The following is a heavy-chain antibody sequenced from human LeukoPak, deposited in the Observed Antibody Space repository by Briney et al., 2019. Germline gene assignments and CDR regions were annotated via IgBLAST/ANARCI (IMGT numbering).Heavy chain of an antibody. V-gene: IGHV3-48*02. J-gene: IGHJ4*02. CDR2: ITIRNEII. Sequence: GGSLRLSCAASGFTFSSYNMNWLRQAPGRGLEWLSYITIRNEIITYAESVKGRFTVSRDNAKNSLYLQMDSLRDEDTAIYYCVRDHNYCFDQWGPGILVTVSS. CDR1: GFTFSSYN. D-gene: IGHD1-20*01. CDR3: VRDHNYCFDQ.